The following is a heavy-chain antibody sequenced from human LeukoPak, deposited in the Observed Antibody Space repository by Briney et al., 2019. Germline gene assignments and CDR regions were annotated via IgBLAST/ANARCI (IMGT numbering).Heavy chain of an antibody. V-gene: IGHV3-23*01. CDR1: GFTFSTYD. D-gene: IGHD5-18*01. Sequence: GGSLRLSCAASGFTFSTYDMSWVRQAPGKGLEWVSAISGSGDSTSYADSVKGRFTISRDNSKNTLYLQMNSLRAEDTAVYYCAKFRGYSYGPIGYWGQGTLVTVSS. CDR3: AKFRGYSYGPIGY. J-gene: IGHJ4*02. CDR2: ISGSGDST.